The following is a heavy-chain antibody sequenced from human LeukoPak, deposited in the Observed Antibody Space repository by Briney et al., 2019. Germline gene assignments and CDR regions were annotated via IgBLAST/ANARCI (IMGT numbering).Heavy chain of an antibody. J-gene: IGHJ4*02. CDR3: VKGSASSRPYYFDD. V-gene: IGHV3-23*01. CDR2: ITDSGGDT. D-gene: IGHD3-16*01. CDR1: GFTFSNYA. Sequence: PGGSLRLSCAASGFTFSNYAMSWVRQAPGKGLEWFSAITDSGGDTYYADSVKGRFTISRDNSKNTLDLQMSSLRAEDTAVYYCVKGSASSRPYYFDDWGQGALVTVSS.